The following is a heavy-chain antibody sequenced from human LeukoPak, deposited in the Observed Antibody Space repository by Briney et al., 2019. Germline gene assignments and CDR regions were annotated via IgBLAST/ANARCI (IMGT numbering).Heavy chain of an antibody. V-gene: IGHV4-39*01. CDR1: DGSISSSSYF. Sequence: PSETLSLTCNVSDGSISSSSYFWGWIRQPPGKGLEWIGSIYYSGTTYYNPSLKSRVTISVDTSKNQFSLKLSSVTAADTAVYYCARAYHYDSSGYYLTWFDPWGQGTLVTVSS. CDR3: ARAYHYDSSGYYLTWFDP. D-gene: IGHD3-22*01. CDR2: IYYSGTT. J-gene: IGHJ5*02.